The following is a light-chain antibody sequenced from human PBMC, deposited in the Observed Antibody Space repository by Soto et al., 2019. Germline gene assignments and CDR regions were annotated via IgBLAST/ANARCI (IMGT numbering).Light chain of an antibody. J-gene: IGKJ2*01. CDR1: PSVSNW. CDR3: QQYNSYPT. V-gene: IGKV1-5*01. CDR2: DAS. Sequence: DIQMTQSASTLSASVGDRVTIACRASPSVSNWLAWYQQKPGKAPKLLIYDASSLESGVPSRFSGSGSGTEFTLTISSLQPDDFATYYCQQYNSYPTFGQGTKLEIK.